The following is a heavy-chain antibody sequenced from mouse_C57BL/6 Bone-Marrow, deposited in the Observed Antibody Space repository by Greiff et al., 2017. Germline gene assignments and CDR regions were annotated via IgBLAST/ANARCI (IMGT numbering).Heavy chain of an antibody. J-gene: IGHJ1*03. D-gene: IGHD1-1*01. CDR2: IDPSDSYT. Sequence: VQLQQPGAELVMPGASVKLSCKASGYTFTSCWMHWVKQRPGQGLEWIGEIDPSDSYTNYNQKFKGKSTLTVDKSSSTAYMQLSSLTSEDSAVYSCARYYGSSYWYFDVWGTGTTVTVSS. V-gene: IGHV1-69*01. CDR3: ARYYGSSYWYFDV. CDR1: GYTFTSCW.